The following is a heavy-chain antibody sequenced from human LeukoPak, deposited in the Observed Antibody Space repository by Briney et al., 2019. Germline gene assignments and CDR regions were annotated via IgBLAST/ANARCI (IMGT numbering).Heavy chain of an antibody. CDR1: GFTFSSYW. CDR3: ARDRGYSGYDYYYGMDV. Sequence: GGSLRLSCAASGFTFSSYWMHWVRQAPGKGLVWVSRINSDGSSTSYADSVKGRFTISRDNAKNTLYLQMNSLRAEDTAVYYCARDRGYSGYDYYYGMDVWGKGTTVTASS. V-gene: IGHV3-74*01. J-gene: IGHJ6*04. CDR2: INSDGSST. D-gene: IGHD5-12*01.